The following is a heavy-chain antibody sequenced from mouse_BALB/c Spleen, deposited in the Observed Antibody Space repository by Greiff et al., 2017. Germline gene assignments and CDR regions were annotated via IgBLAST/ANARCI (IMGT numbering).Heavy chain of an antibody. CDR2: IDPFNGGT. V-gene: IGHV1S135*01. J-gene: IGHJ2*01. Sequence: EVQLQQSGPELMKPGASVKISCKASGYSFTSYYMHWVKQSHGKSLEWIGYIDPFNGGTSYNQKFKGKATLTVDKSSSTAYMHLSSLTSEDSAVYYCARCYYVYGYYFDYWGQGTTLTVSS. D-gene: IGHD2-2*01. CDR1: GYSFTSYY. CDR3: ARCYYVYGYYFDY.